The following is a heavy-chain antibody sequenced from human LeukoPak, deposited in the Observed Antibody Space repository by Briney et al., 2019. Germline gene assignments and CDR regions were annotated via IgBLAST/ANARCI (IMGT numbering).Heavy chain of an antibody. CDR3: AREYWYYDSSGYYSFSLGY. V-gene: IGHV1-46*01. Sequence: ASVKVSCKASGYTFTSYYMHWVRQAPGQGLEWMGIINPSGGSTSYAQKFQVRVTMTRDTSTSTVYMELSSLRSEDTAVYYCAREYWYYDSSGYYSFSLGYWGQGTLVTVSS. CDR1: GYTFTSYY. CDR2: INPSGGST. J-gene: IGHJ4*02. D-gene: IGHD3-22*01.